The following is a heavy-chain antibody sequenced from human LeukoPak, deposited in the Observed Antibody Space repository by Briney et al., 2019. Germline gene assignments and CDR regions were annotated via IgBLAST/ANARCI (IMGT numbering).Heavy chain of an antibody. J-gene: IGHJ4*02. V-gene: IGHV1-46*01. Sequence: ASVKVSCKASGYTFTSYYMHWVRQAPGQGLEWMGIINPSGGSTSYAQKFQGRVTMTRDTSTSTVYMELSSLRSEDTAVYYCATSVVANGYFDYWGQGTLVTVSS. CDR2: INPSGGST. D-gene: IGHD2-2*01. CDR1: GYTFTSYY. CDR3: ATSVVANGYFDY.